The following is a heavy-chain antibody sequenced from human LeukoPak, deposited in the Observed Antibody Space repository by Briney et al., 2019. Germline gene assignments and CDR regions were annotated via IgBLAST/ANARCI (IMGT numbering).Heavy chain of an antibody. D-gene: IGHD5-18*01. CDR3: ARGTLYSSALCFFDY. J-gene: IGHJ4*02. Sequence: PSETLSLTCAVYGGSFSGYYWSWIRQPPGKGLVWIGEINHSGSTNYNPSLKSRVTISVDTSKNQFSLKLSSVTAADTAVYYCARGTLYSSALCFFDYWGQGTLVTVSS. CDR2: INHSGST. V-gene: IGHV4-34*01. CDR1: GGSFSGYY.